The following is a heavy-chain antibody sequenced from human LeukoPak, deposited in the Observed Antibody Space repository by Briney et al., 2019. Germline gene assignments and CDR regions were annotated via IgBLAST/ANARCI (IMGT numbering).Heavy chain of an antibody. CDR1: GYTFTSYY. D-gene: IGHD3-3*01. J-gene: IGHJ4*02. V-gene: IGHV1-46*01. CDR2: INPSGGST. Sequence: GASVKVSCKASGYTFTSYYMHWVRQAPGQGLEWMGIINPSGGSTSYAQKFQGRVTMTRDTSTSTVYMELSSLRSEDTAVYYCARAASYYDFWSGHCDYWGQGTLVTVSS. CDR3: ARAASYYDFWSGHCDY.